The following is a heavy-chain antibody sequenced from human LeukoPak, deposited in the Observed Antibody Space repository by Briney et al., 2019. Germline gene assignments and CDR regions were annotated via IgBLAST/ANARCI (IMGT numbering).Heavy chain of an antibody. J-gene: IGHJ4*02. CDR2: ISWNSGSI. Sequence: PGRSLRLSCAASGFTFDDYAMHWVQQAPGKGLEWVSGISWNSGSIGYADSVKGRFTISRDNAKNSLYLQMNSLRAEDTALYYCAKGALSGSYYDYYFDYWGQGTLVTVSS. CDR3: AKGALSGSYYDYYFDY. CDR1: GFTFDDYA. D-gene: IGHD1-26*01. V-gene: IGHV3-9*01.